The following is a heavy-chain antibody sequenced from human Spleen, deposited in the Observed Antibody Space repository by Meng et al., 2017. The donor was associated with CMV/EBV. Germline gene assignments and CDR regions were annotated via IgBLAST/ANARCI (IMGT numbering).Heavy chain of an antibody. J-gene: IGHJ4*02. CDR2: IYYSGST. Sequence: SETLSLTCTVSGGSISSYYWSWIRQPPGKGLEWIGYIYYSGSTNYNPSLKSRVTISVDTSKNQFSLKLSSVTAADTAVYYCARLTLGVISGWGQGTLVTVSS. V-gene: IGHV4-59*08. D-gene: IGHD2-21*01. CDR3: ARLTLGVISG. CDR1: GGSISSYY.